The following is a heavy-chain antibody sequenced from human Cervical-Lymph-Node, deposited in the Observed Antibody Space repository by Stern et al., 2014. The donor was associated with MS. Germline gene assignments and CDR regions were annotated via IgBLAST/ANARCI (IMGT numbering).Heavy chain of an antibody. CDR3: ARVGAYNDFDY. CDR1: GFTFSSYW. D-gene: IGHD1-1*01. J-gene: IGHJ4*02. Sequence: EVQLVESGGGLVQPGGSLRLSCAASGFTFSSYWMDWVRQAPGKGLVWVSRINSDGSGTTYADSVKGRFTISRDNAKNTLDLQMNSLRADDTAVYYCARVGAYNDFDYWGQGAQVTVSS. V-gene: IGHV3-74*01. CDR2: INSDGSGT.